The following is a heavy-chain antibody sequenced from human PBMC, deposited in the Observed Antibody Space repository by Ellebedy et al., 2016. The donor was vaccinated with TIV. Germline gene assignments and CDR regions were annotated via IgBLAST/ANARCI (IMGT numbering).Heavy chain of an antibody. CDR1: GYTFTSYD. CDR3: ARVGNYYDSSTVGY. J-gene: IGHJ4*02. V-gene: IGHV1-8*01. CDR2: MNPNSGNT. Sequence: AASVKVSCKASGYTFTSYDINWVRLATGQGLEWMGWMNPNSGNTGYAQKFQGRVTMTRNTSISTAYMELSSLRSEDTAVYYCARVGNYYDSSTVGYWGQGTLVTVSS. D-gene: IGHD3-22*01.